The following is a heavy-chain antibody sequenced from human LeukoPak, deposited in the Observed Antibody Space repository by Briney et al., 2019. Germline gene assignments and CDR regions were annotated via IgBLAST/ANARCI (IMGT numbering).Heavy chain of an antibody. CDR2: IYYSGST. Sequence: PSETLSLTCTVSGGSISSYYWSWIRQPPGKGLEWIGYIYYSGSTNYNPSLKSRVTISVDTSKNQFSLKLSSVTAADTAVYYCARGAPDCSGGSCYGDRFDPWGQGTLVTVSS. J-gene: IGHJ5*02. D-gene: IGHD2-15*01. CDR3: ARGAPDCSGGSCYGDRFDP. V-gene: IGHV4-59*12. CDR1: GGSISSYY.